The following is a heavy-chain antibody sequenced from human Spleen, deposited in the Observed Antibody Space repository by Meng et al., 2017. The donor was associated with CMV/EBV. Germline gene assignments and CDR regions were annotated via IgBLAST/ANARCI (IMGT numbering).Heavy chain of an antibody. J-gene: IGHJ5*02. CDR2: INPNSGGT. D-gene: IGHD2-21*01. V-gene: IGHV1-2*02. CDR1: GYY. Sequence: GYYMHWVRQAPGQGLEWMGWINPNSGGTNYAQKFQGRVTMTRDTSISTAYMELSRLRSDDTAVYYCARGSRAIVGRSRRGVDWFDPWGQGTLVTVSS. CDR3: ARGSRAIVGRSRRGVDWFDP.